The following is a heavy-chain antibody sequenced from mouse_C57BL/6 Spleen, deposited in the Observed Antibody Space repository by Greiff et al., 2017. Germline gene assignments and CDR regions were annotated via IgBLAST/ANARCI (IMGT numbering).Heavy chain of an antibody. CDR3: TTYGYLGFAY. D-gene: IGHD2-3*01. Sequence: EVQLQPSGAVLVRPGASVKLSCTASGFNIKDYYMHWVKQRPDQGLEWIGRIDPEDGDPEYAPKFQGKATMTADTSSNTAYLQLSSLTSEDTSVYYCTTYGYLGFAYWGTGTLVTVSA. J-gene: IGHJ3*01. V-gene: IGHV14-1*01. CDR1: GFNIKDYY. CDR2: IDPEDGDP.